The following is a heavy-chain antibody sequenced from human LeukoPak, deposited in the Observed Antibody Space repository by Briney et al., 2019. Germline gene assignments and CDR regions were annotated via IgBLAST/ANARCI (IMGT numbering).Heavy chain of an antibody. CDR1: GFTFDDYA. V-gene: IGHV3-9*01. J-gene: IGHJ4*02. Sequence: GGSLRLSCAASGFTFDDYAMHWVRQAPGKGLEWVSGISWNSGSIGYADSVKGRFTISRDNAKNSLYLQMNSLRAEDTAVYYCARENTDYDFWSGYSSNYFDYWGQGTLVTVSS. D-gene: IGHD3-3*01. CDR3: ARENTDYDFWSGYSSNYFDY. CDR2: ISWNSGSI.